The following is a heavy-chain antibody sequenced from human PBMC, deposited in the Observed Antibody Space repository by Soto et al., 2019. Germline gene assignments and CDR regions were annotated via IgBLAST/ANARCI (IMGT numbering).Heavy chain of an antibody. J-gene: IGHJ4*02. CDR2: IYYSGST. V-gene: IGHV4-59*08. CDR3: AIXPNHMVRGVIITHTYVDY. Sequence: SETLSLTCTVSGGSISSYYWSWIRQPPGKGLEWIGYIYYSGSTNYNPSLKSRVTISVDTSKNQFSLKLSSVTAADTAVYYCAIXPNHMVRGVIITHTYVDYWGQGTLVTVSS. D-gene: IGHD3-10*01. CDR1: GGSISSYY.